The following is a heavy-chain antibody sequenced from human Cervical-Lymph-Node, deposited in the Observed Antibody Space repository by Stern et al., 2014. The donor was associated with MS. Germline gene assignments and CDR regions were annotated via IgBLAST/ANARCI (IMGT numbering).Heavy chain of an antibody. CDR2: IGDYTGNT. Sequence: QVQLVESGAEVKKPGASVKVSCKASGYTFTSYGISWVRQAPGQGLEWMGWIGDYTGNTTYPQKLQGIVAMTTDTSTSTAYTELRSLRSDDTDVYYCARGLLGSEHAFDIWGQGTMVTVSS. CDR3: ARGLLGSEHAFDI. J-gene: IGHJ3*02. D-gene: IGHD2-15*01. V-gene: IGHV1-18*01. CDR1: GYTFTSYG.